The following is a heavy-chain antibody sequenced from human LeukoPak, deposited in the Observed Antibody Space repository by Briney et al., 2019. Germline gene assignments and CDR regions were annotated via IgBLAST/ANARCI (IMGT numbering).Heavy chain of an antibody. CDR2: ISSSSSTI. V-gene: IGHV3-48*01. CDR3: AKVPVLHDYGDYLFDY. J-gene: IGHJ4*02. CDR1: GFTFSSYS. D-gene: IGHD4-17*01. Sequence: GGSLRLSCAASGFTFSSYSMNWVRQAPGKGLEWVSYISSSSSTIYYADSVKGRFTISRDNAKNSLYLQMNSLRAEDTAVYYCAKVPVLHDYGDYLFDYWGQGTLVTVSS.